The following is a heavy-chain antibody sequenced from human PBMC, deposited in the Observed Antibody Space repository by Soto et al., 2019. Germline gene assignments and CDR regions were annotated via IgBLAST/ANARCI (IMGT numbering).Heavy chain of an antibody. D-gene: IGHD2-15*01. J-gene: IGHJ4*02. CDR1: GGSISGSY. CDR2: IHYSGST. V-gene: IGHV4-59*01. Sequence: SETQSLTTTVSGGSISGSYWSWIRQAPGKVLEWVGYIHYSGSTNYNTSLKSRVTMSVDSAKNQFSLQLSSVTAADTAVYFCTEYSRTHGEGYAFGYWGQGALVTVSS. CDR3: TEYSRTHGEGYAFGY.